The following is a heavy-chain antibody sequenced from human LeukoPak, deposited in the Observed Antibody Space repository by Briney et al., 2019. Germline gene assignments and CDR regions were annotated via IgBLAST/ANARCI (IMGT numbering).Heavy chain of an antibody. CDR3: ARDLGIVVVPAAPTSFDY. D-gene: IGHD2-2*01. CDR2: IWYDGSNK. CDR1: GFTFSSYG. J-gene: IGHJ4*02. Sequence: PGGSLRLSCAASGFTFSSYGMHWVRQAPGKGLEWVAVIWYDGSNKYYADSVKGRFTISRDNSKNTLYLQMNSLRAEDTAVYYCARDLGIVVVPAAPTSFDYWGQGTLVTVSS. V-gene: IGHV3-33*01.